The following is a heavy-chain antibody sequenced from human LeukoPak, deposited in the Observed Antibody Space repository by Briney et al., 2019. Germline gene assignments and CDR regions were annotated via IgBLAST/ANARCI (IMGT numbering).Heavy chain of an antibody. D-gene: IGHD5-12*01. Sequence: SETLSLTCTVSGGSMSPYHWGWIRQPPGKGLEWTGYIYFSGSTNYNPSLKSRVTISVDTSKNQFSLKLSSVTAADTAVYYCARYHSGAYRTSFDYWGQGTLVTVSS. CDR3: ARYHSGAYRTSFDY. CDR2: IYFSGST. V-gene: IGHV4-59*08. J-gene: IGHJ4*02. CDR1: GGSMSPYH.